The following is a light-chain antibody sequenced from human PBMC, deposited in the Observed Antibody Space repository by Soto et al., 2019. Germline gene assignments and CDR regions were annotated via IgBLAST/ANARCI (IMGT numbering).Light chain of an antibody. CDR3: NSYTHISTLV. Sequence: QSALTQPASVSGSPGQSITISCTGTGSDVGGYNSVSWFQQHPSKAPKLIIYEVSHRPSGVSIRFSGSKSGNTASLTISGLQAEDEDDYYCNSYTHISTLVFGTGTKLTVL. CDR2: EVS. CDR1: GSDVGGYNS. V-gene: IGLV2-14*01. J-gene: IGLJ1*01.